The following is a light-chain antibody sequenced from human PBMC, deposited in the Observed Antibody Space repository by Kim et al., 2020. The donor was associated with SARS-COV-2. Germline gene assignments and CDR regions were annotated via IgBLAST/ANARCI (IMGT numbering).Light chain of an antibody. Sequence: GSPGERATLSCRASQSVSSNLAWYQQKPGQAPRLLIYGASTRATGIPARFSGSGSGTEFTLTISSLQSEDFAVYYCQQYNNWPLTFGGGTKVDIK. J-gene: IGKJ4*01. CDR2: GAS. CDR3: QQYNNWPLT. V-gene: IGKV3-15*01. CDR1: QSVSSN.